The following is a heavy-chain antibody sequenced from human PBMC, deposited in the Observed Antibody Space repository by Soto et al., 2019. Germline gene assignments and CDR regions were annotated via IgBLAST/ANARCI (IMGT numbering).Heavy chain of an antibody. CDR2: IDPSDSYT. CDR1: GYSFTSYW. D-gene: IGHD3-10*01. J-gene: IGHJ6*02. Sequence: PGESLKISCKGSGYSFTSYWISWVRQMPGKGLEWMGRIDPSDSYTNYSPSFQGHVTIPADKSISTAYLQWSSLKASDTAMYYCARRVYYGSGSYRYGMDVWGQGTTVTVSS. V-gene: IGHV5-10-1*01. CDR3: ARRVYYGSGSYRYGMDV.